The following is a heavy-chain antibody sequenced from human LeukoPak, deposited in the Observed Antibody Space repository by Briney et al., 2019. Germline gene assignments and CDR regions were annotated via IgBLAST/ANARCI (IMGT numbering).Heavy chain of an antibody. D-gene: IGHD2-2*01. V-gene: IGHV1-2*02. CDR1: GYTFTGYY. CDR3: ARETLPIYCSSTSCYHNWFDP. J-gene: IGHJ5*02. Sequence: GASVKVSCKASGYTFTGYYMHWVRQAPGQGLEWMGWINPNSGGTNYAQKLQGRVTMTRDTSTSTAYMELSRLRSDDTAVYYCARETLPIYCSSTSCYHNWFDPWGQGTLVTVSS. CDR2: INPNSGGT.